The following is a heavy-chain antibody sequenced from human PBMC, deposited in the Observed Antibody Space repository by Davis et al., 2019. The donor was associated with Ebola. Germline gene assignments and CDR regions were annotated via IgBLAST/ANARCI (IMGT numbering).Heavy chain of an antibody. CDR1: GYTFTGYY. V-gene: IGHV1-2*04. Sequence: ASVKVSCKASGYTFTGYYMHWVRQAPGQVLEWMGWINPNSGGTNYAQKFQGWVTMTRDTSISTAYMELSRLRSDDTAVYYCARTVRGHSNWFDPWGQGTLVTVSS. CDR2: INPNSGGT. D-gene: IGHD5-24*01. CDR3: ARTVRGHSNWFDP. J-gene: IGHJ5*02.